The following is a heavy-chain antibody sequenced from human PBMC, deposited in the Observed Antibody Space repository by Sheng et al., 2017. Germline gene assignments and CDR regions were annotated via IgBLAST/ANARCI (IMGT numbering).Heavy chain of an antibody. Sequence: QVQLQQWGAGLLKPSETLSLTCAGLWWVLQWLLLELDPPAPTGRGVEWIGEINHSGSTNYNPSLKSRVTISVDTSKNQFSLKLSSVTAADTAVYYCARRPRRVAAAGRNAFDIWGPRDNGSPSLQ. CDR2: INHSGST. CDR1: WVLQWLL. V-gene: IGHV4-34*01. D-gene: IGHD6-13*01. CDR3: ARRPRRVAAAGRNAFDI. J-gene: IGHJ3*02.